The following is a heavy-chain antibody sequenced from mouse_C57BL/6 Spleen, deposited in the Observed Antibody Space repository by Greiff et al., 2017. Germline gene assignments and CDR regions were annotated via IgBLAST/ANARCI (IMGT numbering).Heavy chain of an antibody. CDR2: INPYNGGT. Sequence: VQLQQSGPVLVKPGASVKMSCKASGYTFTDYYMNWVKQSHGKSLEWIGDINPYNGGTSYNQKFKGKATLTVYKSSSTAYMELNSLTSEDSAVYYFSRGGLGQGFAYWGQGTLVTVSA. V-gene: IGHV1-19*01. CDR1: GYTFTDYY. D-gene: IGHD3-3*01. CDR3: SRGGLGQGFAY. J-gene: IGHJ3*01.